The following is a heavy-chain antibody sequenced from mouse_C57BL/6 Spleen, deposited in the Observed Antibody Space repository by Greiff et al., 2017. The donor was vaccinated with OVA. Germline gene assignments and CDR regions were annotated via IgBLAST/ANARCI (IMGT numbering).Heavy chain of an antibody. J-gene: IGHJ1*03. Sequence: VQLQQSGPELVKPGASVKIPCKASGYTFTDYNMDWVKQSHGKSLEWIGDINPNNGGTIYNQKFKGKATLTVDKSSSTAYMELRSLTSEDTAVYYCAREYYGSSPWYFDVWGTGTTVTVSS. CDR1: GYTFTDYN. V-gene: IGHV1-18*01. CDR2: INPNNGGT. CDR3: AREYYGSSPWYFDV. D-gene: IGHD1-1*01.